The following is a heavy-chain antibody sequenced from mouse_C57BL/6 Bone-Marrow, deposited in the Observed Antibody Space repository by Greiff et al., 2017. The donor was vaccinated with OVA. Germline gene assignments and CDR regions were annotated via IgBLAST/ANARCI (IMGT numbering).Heavy chain of an antibody. Sequence: QVQLQQSGAELARPGASVKMSCKASGYTFTSYTMHWVNQRPGQGLEWIGYINPSSGYTKYNQKFKDKATLTADKSSSTAYMQLSSLTSEDSAVYYCARVLTVPWFAYWGQGTLVTVSA. CDR3: ARVLTVPWFAY. D-gene: IGHD4-1*01. J-gene: IGHJ3*01. CDR1: GYTFTSYT. CDR2: INPSSGYT. V-gene: IGHV1-4*01.